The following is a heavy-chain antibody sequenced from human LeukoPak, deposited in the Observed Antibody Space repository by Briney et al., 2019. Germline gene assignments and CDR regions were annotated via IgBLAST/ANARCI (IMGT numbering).Heavy chain of an antibody. J-gene: IGHJ4*02. V-gene: IGHV3-7*01. CDR3: ARFGPGRDLSYLDY. CDR2: INQDGSEE. D-gene: IGHD3-10*01. Sequence: GGSLRLSCAASGFTFISYWMTWVRQAPGKGLERVASINQDGSEEFYVDSMKGRVTISRNYAKNSLYLQINNLRTEDTAVYYCARFGPGRDLSYLDYWGQGTLVTVSS. CDR1: GFTFISYW.